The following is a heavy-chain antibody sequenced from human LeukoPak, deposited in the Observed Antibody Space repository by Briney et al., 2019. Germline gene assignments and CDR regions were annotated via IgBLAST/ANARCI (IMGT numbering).Heavy chain of an antibody. CDR1: GFTFSSYA. CDR2: ISGSGGST. D-gene: IGHD1-26*01. CDR3: AKLTSPYLYSGSYSDY. V-gene: IGHV3-23*01. J-gene: IGHJ4*02. Sequence: PGGSLRLSCAASGFTFSSYAMSWVRQAPGKGLEWVSAISGSGGSTYYADSVKGRFTISRDNSKNTLYLQMNSLRAEDTAVYYCAKLTSPYLYSGSYSDYWGQGTLVTVSS.